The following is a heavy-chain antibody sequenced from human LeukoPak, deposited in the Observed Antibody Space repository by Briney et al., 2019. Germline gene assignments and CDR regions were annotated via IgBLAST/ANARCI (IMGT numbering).Heavy chain of an antibody. CDR3: AKREDIVVVPAAILLSPIDY. V-gene: IGHV3-30*02. J-gene: IGHJ4*02. Sequence: PGGSLRLSCAASGFTFSSYGMHWVRQAPGKGLEWVAFIRYNGSNKYYADSVKGRFTISRDNSKNTLYLQMNSLRAEDTAVYYCAKREDIVVVPAAILLSPIDYWGQGTLVTVSS. CDR2: IRYNGSNK. CDR1: GFTFSSYG. D-gene: IGHD2-2*01.